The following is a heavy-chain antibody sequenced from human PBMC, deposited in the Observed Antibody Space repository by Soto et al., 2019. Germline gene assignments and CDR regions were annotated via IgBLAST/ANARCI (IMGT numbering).Heavy chain of an antibody. CDR3: ARDLPGYCTTTDCYSYFDY. CDR1: GFTFTSYS. J-gene: IGHJ4*02. CDR2: IQQDGSEK. D-gene: IGHD2-2*02. Sequence: EVQLVESGGGLVQPGGSLRLSCAVSGFTFTSYSMSWVRQAPGEGLEWVANIQQDGSEKYYVDSVKGRFTISRDKAQNSLYMQMKSLRAEDTAVYYCARDLPGYCTTTDCYSYFDYWGQGTLVTVSS. V-gene: IGHV3-7*03.